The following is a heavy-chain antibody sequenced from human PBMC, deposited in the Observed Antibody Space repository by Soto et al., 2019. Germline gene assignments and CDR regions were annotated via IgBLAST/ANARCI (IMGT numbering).Heavy chain of an antibody. CDR1: VFTFIDYY. Sequence: GWSLRLSCASSVFTFIDYYMSWIRQAPGKGLEWVSYIGGRGITIYYADSVKGRFTISRDNAKNSLYLQMNSLRAEDTAVYYCAREVYDSSGYRLYFFDYWGQGTLVTVSS. V-gene: IGHV3-11*01. CDR3: AREVYDSSGYRLYFFDY. D-gene: IGHD3-22*01. CDR2: IGGRGITI. J-gene: IGHJ4*02.